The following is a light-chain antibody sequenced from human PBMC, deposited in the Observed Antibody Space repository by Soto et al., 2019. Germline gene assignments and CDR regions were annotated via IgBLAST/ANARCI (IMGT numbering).Light chain of an antibody. V-gene: IGLV2-11*01. CDR3: CSYAGSYFYV. Sequence: QSVLTQPRSVSGSPGQSVTISCTGTSSDVGGYKYVSWYQQPPGKAPKVMIYDVSMRPSGVPDRFSGSKSGNTASLTISGLQAEDEADYYCCSYAGSYFYVFGTGTKVTVL. CDR2: DVS. J-gene: IGLJ1*01. CDR1: SSDVGGYKY.